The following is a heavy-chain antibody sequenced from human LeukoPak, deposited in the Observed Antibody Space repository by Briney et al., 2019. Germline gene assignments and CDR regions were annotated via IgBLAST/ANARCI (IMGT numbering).Heavy chain of an antibody. CDR2: ISSSGSTI. CDR3: ARVDLGYCSSTSCGEAFDI. Sequence: GGSLRLSCAASGFTFSDYYMSWIRRAPGKGLEWVSYISSSGSTIYYADSVKGRFTISRDNAKNSLYLQMNSLRAEDTAVYYCARVDLGYCSSTSCGEAFDIWGQGTMVTVSS. D-gene: IGHD2-2*01. CDR1: GFTFSDYY. J-gene: IGHJ3*02. V-gene: IGHV3-11*01.